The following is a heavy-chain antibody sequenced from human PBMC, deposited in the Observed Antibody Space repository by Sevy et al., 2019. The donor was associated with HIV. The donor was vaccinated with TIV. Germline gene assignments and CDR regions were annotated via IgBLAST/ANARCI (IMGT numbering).Heavy chain of an antibody. D-gene: IGHD1-7*01. CDR2: ISWNSGSI. CDR3: AKDWAATNYYYMDV. J-gene: IGHJ6*03. CDR1: GFTFDDYA. V-gene: IGHV3-9*01. Sequence: GGSLILSCAASGFTFDDYAMHWVRQAPGKGLEWVSGISWNSGSIGYADSVKGRFTISRDNAKNSLYLQMNSLRAEDTALYYCAKDWAATNYYYMDVWGKGTTVTVSS.